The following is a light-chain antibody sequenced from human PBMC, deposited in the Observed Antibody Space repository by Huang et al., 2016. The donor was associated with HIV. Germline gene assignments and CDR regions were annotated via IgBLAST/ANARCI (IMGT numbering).Light chain of an antibody. V-gene: IGKV1-9*01. CDR1: QDISYY. CDR3: QQLNSYPIT. J-gene: IGKJ5*01. CDR2: DAS. Sequence: IQLTQSPSSLSASIGDRVTITCRASQDISYYLAWYQQKPGKAPKLMIYDASTLQNDVPARVSGGGSGTDFTLTISSLQPADFATYYCQQLNSYPITFGQGTRLEIK.